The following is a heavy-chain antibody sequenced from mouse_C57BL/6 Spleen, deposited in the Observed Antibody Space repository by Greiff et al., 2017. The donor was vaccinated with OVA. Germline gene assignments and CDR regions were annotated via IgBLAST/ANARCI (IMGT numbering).Heavy chain of an antibody. D-gene: IGHD1-1*01. CDR3: ARNFYWAMDY. Sequence: QVQLQQSGAELVKPGASVKLSCKASGYTFTSYWMQWVKQRPGQGLEWIGEIDPSDSYTNYNQKFKGKATLTVDTSSSPAYMQLSSLTSEDSAVYYCARNFYWAMDYWGQGTSVTVSS. J-gene: IGHJ4*01. CDR1: GYTFTSYW. CDR2: IDPSDSYT. V-gene: IGHV1-50*01.